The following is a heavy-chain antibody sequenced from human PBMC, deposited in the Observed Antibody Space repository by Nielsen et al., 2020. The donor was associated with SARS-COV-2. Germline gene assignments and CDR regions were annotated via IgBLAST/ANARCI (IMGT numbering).Heavy chain of an antibody. CDR1: GGSISSSSYY. Sequence: SETLSLTCTVSGGSISSSSYYWGWIRQPPGKGLEWIGSIYYSGSTYYNPSLKSRVTISVDTSKNQFSLKLSSVTAADTAVYYCARLTIPLSVQYHTLYYYYYMDVWGKGTTVTVSS. CDR3: ARLTIPLSVQYHTLYYYYYMDV. J-gene: IGHJ6*03. CDR2: IYYSGST. V-gene: IGHV4-39*01. D-gene: IGHD2-2*01.